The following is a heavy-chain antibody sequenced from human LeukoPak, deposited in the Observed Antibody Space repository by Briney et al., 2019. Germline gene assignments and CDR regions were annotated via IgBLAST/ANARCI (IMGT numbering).Heavy chain of an antibody. D-gene: IGHD3-3*01. J-gene: IGHJ4*02. CDR2: IYYSEYT. Sequence: SETLSLTCTVSGGSINSYYWSWIRHPPGKGLEWIRHIYYSEYTQYIPTLNSRVTISVDTSKTQLSLKLTSVNAEDTAVYYCARSIFGTTTNPYYLDYWGQGTLVTVSS. V-gene: IGHV4-59*08. CDR1: GGSINSYY. CDR3: ARSIFGTTTNPYYLDY.